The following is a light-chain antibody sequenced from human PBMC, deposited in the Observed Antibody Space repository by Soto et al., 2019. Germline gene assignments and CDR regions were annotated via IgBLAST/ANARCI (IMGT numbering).Light chain of an antibody. CDR2: DAS. CDR3: QQRTNWPPTWT. Sequence: EIVLTQSPAILSLSPGERATLSCMASQSVSTYLAWYQQRPGQAPRLLVYDASNRATDIPARISGSGSGTDFTLTISSLEPEDFAVYYCQQRTNWPPTWTFGPGTKVEIK. J-gene: IGKJ1*01. V-gene: IGKV3-11*01. CDR1: QSVSTY.